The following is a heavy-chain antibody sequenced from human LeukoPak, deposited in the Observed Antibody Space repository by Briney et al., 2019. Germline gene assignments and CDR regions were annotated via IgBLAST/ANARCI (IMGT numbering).Heavy chain of an antibody. V-gene: IGHV1-18*01. Sequence: GASVKVSCKASGYTFTSYGISWVRQAPGQGLEWMGWISAYNGNTNYAQKLRGRVTMTTDTSTSTAYMELRSLRSDDTAVHYCARGRYYGSAGGYYYYGMDVWGQGTTVTVSS. CDR3: ARGRYYGSAGGYYYYGMDV. J-gene: IGHJ6*02. D-gene: IGHD3-10*01. CDR1: GYTFTSYG. CDR2: ISAYNGNT.